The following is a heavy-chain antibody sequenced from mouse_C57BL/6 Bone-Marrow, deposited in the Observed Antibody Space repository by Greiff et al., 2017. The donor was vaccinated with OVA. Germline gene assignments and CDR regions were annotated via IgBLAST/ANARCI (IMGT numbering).Heavy chain of an antibody. CDR1: GYSFTGYY. D-gene: IGHD1-1*01. Sequence: EVKLVESGPELVKPGASVKISCKASGYSFTGYYMHWVKQSSEKSLEWIGEINPSTCGTSYNQKFKGKATLTVDKSSSTAYMQLKSLTSEDSAVYYCARGYGSSYRNAMDYWGQGTSVTVSS. J-gene: IGHJ4*01. CDR2: INPSTCGT. CDR3: ARGYGSSYRNAMDY. V-gene: IGHV1-43*01.